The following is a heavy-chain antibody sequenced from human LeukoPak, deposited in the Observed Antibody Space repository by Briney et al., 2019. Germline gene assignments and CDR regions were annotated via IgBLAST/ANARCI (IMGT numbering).Heavy chain of an antibody. CDR3: ARFGPVVDAFDI. D-gene: IGHD2-15*01. CDR1: GYTFTSYD. Sequence: ASVKVSCKASGYTFTSYDINWVRQATGQGLEWMGWMNPNSGGTNYAQKFQGRVTMTRDTSISTAYMELSRLRFDDTAVYYCARFGPVVDAFDIWGQGTMVTVSS. CDR2: MNPNSGGT. J-gene: IGHJ3*02. V-gene: IGHV1-2*02.